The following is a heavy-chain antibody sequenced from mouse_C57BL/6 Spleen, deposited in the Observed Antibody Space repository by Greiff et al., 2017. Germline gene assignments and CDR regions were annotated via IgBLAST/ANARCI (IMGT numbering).Heavy chain of an antibody. CDR3: ARHEEGRYSKVYAMDY. CDR2: FYPGSGSI. D-gene: IGHD2-5*01. Sequence: QVQLQQSGAELVKPGASVKLSCKASGYTFTEYTIHWVKQRSGQGLEWIGWFYPGSGSIKYNEKFKDKATLTADKSSSTVYMELSRLTSEDSAVYCCARHEEGRYSKVYAMDYWGQGTSVTVSS. CDR1: GYTFTEYT. V-gene: IGHV1-62-2*01. J-gene: IGHJ4*01.